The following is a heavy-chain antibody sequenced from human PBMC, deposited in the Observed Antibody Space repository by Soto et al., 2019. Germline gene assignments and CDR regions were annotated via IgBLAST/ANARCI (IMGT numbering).Heavy chain of an antibody. Sequence: ASVKVSCKASGYTFTSYGISWVRQAPGQGLEWMAWINPYNGNTKYAEKFLGRVTVTTDTSTATAYMEVRSLTSDDTAVFYCARVGVGLAAPRVWPYWGQGTPVTVST. D-gene: IGHD6-13*01. CDR3: ARVGVGLAAPRVWPY. CDR2: INPYNGNT. V-gene: IGHV1-18*01. CDR1: GYTFTSYG. J-gene: IGHJ4*02.